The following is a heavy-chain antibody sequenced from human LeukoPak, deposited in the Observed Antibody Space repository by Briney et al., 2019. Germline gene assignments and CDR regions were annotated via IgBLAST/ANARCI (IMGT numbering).Heavy chain of an antibody. CDR1: GGSISSYY. CDR3: ASCERGYSYGYDYYYYMDV. V-gene: IGHV4-59*01. CDR2: IYYSGST. Sequence: PSETLSLTCTVSGGSISSYYWSWIRQPPGKGLEWIGYIYYSGSTNYNPSLKSRVTISVDTSKNQFSLKLSSVTAAATAVYYCASCERGYSYGYDYYYYMDVWGKGTTVTVSS. J-gene: IGHJ6*03. D-gene: IGHD5-18*01.